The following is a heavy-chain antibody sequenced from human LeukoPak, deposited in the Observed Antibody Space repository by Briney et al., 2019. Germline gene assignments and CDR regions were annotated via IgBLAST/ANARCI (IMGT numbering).Heavy chain of an antibody. V-gene: IGHV4-34*01. CDR1: GGSFSGYY. Sequence: SXXXSLTCAVYGGSFSGYYWSWIRQPPGKGMEWIGEINHSGSTNYNPSLKSRVTISVDTSKNQFSLKLSSVTAADTAVYYCARGRDSSSWYHSHFDYWGQGTLVTVSS. CDR2: INHSGST. D-gene: IGHD6-13*01. CDR3: ARGRDSSSWYHSHFDY. J-gene: IGHJ4*02.